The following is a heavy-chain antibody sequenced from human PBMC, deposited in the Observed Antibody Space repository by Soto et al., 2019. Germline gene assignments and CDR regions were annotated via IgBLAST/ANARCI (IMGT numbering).Heavy chain of an antibody. CDR2: IYPGDSDT. J-gene: IGHJ3*02. Sequence: GESLKISCKGSGYSFTSYWIGWVRQMPGKGLEWMGIIYPGDSDTRYSPSFQGQVTISADKSISTAYLQWSSLKASDTAMYYCARHAKYTRPGNAFDIWGQRTRATFSS. V-gene: IGHV5-51*01. CDR1: GYSFTSYW. D-gene: IGHD6-6*01. CDR3: ARHAKYTRPGNAFDI.